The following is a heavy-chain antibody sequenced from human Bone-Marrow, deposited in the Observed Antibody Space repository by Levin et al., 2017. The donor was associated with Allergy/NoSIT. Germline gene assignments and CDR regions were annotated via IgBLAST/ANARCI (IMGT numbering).Heavy chain of an antibody. CDR1: GFTFNSYA. Sequence: AGGSLRLSCAASGFTFNSYAMSWVRQTPGKGLEWVSTIIGSDGSTYYADSVKGRFTISRDNSKNTLYLQMSSLRAEDSAIFYCAKDKKYGTTWYGRTEDCGQGTPVTVSS. D-gene: IGHD6-13*01. J-gene: IGHJ4*02. V-gene: IGHV3-23*01. CDR3: AKDKKYGTTWYGRTED. CDR2: IIGSDGST.